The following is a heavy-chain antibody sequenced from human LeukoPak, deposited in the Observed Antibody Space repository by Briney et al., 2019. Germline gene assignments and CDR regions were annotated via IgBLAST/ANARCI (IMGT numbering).Heavy chain of an antibody. J-gene: IGHJ4*02. CDR2: ISSSSTI. CDR1: GFTFSSYS. CDR3: ARDLGGYTVTTQSGY. V-gene: IGHV3-48*01. D-gene: IGHD4-17*01. Sequence: PGGSLRLSCAVSGFTFSSYSMNWVRQAPGKGLEWVSYISSSSTIYYADSVKGRFTISRDNAKNSLYLQMNSLRAEDTAVYYCARDLGGYTVTTQSGYWGQGTLVTVSS.